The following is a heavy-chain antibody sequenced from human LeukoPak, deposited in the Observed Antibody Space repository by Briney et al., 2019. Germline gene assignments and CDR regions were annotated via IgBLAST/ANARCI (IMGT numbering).Heavy chain of an antibody. V-gene: IGHV4-61*02. CDR1: GGSISSGSYY. CDR3: ARASGWYDFWSGYPSADAFDI. CDR2: IYTSGST. Sequence: SETLSLTCTVSGGSISSGSYYWRWIRQPAGTGLEWIGRIYTSGSTNYNPSLKSRVTISVDTSKNQFSLKLSSVTAADTAVYYCARASGWYDFWSGYPSADAFDIWGQGTMVTVSS. D-gene: IGHD3-3*01. J-gene: IGHJ3*02.